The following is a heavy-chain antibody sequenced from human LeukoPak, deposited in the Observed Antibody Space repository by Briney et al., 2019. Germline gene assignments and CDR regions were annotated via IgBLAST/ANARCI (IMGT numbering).Heavy chain of an antibody. Sequence: HAASVKVSCKASGGTFSSYAISWVRQAPGQGLEWMGRIIPIFGIANYAQKFQGRVTITADKSTSTAYMELSSLKTEDTAVYYCSRGPIELWVHNGMDVWGQGTTVTVSS. CDR2: IIPIFGIA. CDR1: GGTFSSYA. J-gene: IGHJ6*02. CDR3: SRGPIELWVHNGMDV. V-gene: IGHV1-69*04. D-gene: IGHD5-18*01.